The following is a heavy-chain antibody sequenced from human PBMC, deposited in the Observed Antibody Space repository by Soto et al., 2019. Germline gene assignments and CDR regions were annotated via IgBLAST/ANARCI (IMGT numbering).Heavy chain of an antibody. CDR3: ARGLTSGEY. CDR1: GYTFTSLY. Sequence: QVQLVQSGAEVKNPGASVKLSCKASGYTFTSLYIHWVRQAPGQGLEWMAIINPNGGSTNYAPNRQGRVTLTRDTSTNSVYIALSSIGSEDTAVYYCARGLTSGEYWGQGTLVTVSS. CDR2: INPNGGST. D-gene: IGHD7-27*01. J-gene: IGHJ4*02. V-gene: IGHV1-46*01.